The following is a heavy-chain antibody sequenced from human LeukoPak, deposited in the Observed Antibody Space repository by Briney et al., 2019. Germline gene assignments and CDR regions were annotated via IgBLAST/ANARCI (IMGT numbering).Heavy chain of an antibody. CDR3: AKVMSGWPVHDY. CDR2: IYSGDNT. D-gene: IGHD6-19*01. CDR1: GFSVSINY. J-gene: IGHJ4*02. Sequence: PWGSLRLSCAASGFSVSINYMTWVRQAPGKGLEWVSTIYSGDNTDYADSVKGRFTISRDNSKNTLYLQMNSLRAEDTAVYYCAKVMSGWPVHDYWGQGTLVTVSS. V-gene: IGHV3-53*01.